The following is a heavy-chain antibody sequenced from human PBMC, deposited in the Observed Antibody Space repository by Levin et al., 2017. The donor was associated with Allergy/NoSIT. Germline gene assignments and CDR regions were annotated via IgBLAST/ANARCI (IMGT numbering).Heavy chain of an antibody. CDR2: ISYDGSNE. CDR1: GFTFNSYA. Sequence: AGGSLRLSCAASGFTFNSYAMHWVRQAPGKGLEWVAVISYDGSNEYYADSVKGRFTISRDNSKNTLYLQMNSLRAEDTAVYYCARPKGLGSSGYYNPNFDYWGQGTLVTVSS. V-gene: IGHV3-30-3*01. D-gene: IGHD3-22*01. CDR3: ARPKGLGSSGYYNPNFDY. J-gene: IGHJ4*02.